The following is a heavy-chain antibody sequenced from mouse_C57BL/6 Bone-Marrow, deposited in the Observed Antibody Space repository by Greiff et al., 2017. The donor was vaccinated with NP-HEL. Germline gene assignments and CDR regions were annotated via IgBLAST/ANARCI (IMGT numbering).Heavy chain of an antibody. CDR1: GFTFSSYG. CDR3: AVITTVVEPLDY. V-gene: IGHV5-6*01. Sequence: EVQGVESGGDLVKPGGSLKLSCAASGFTFSSYGISWVRQTPDKRLEWVATICSGGSYTYYPDSVKGRFTIARDNAKNTLYLRMSSLKSEDTAMDYCAVITTVVEPLDYWGQGTTLTVSS. D-gene: IGHD1-1*01. CDR2: ICSGGSYT. J-gene: IGHJ2*01.